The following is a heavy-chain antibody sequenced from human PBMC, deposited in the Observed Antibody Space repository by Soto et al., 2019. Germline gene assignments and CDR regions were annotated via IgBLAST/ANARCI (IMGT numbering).Heavy chain of an antibody. V-gene: IGHV3-30*18. CDR3: AKEWVYDSSGWSFDY. CDR2: ISYDGSNK. J-gene: IGHJ4*02. CDR1: GFTFSSYG. Sequence: QVQLVESGGGVVQPGRSLRLSCAASGFTFSSYGMHWVRQAPGKGLEWVAVISYDGSNKYYADSVKGRFTISRDNSKNTLYLQMNGLRAEDTAVYYCAKEWVYDSSGWSFDYWGQGTLVTASS. D-gene: IGHD3-22*01.